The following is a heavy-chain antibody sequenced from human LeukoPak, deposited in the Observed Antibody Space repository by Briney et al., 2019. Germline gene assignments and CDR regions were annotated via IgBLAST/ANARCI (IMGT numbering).Heavy chain of an antibody. Sequence: SGGSLRLSCIGSGFNFTYYAIYWVRQAPGKGLEWVAVVSYDGNDGYYADSVKGRFSISRDNSQNTVTLQMNNLRVDDTAIYYCAKPAWNDGSYYFDYWGQGTLVTVSS. CDR1: GFNFTYYA. CDR3: AKPAWNDGSYYFDY. D-gene: IGHD1-1*01. J-gene: IGHJ4*02. V-gene: IGHV3-30*18. CDR2: VSYDGNDG.